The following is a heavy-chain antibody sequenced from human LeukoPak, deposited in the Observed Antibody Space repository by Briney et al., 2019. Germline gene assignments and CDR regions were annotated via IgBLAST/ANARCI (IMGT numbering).Heavy chain of an antibody. J-gene: IGHJ4*02. CDR2: IRSKAYGGTT. Sequence: GGSLRLSCTASGFTFGDYAMSWFRQAPGKGLEWVGFIRSKAYGGTTEYAASVKGRFTISRDDSKSIAYLQMNSLKTEDTAVYYCTSGYSSSWYRVPFDYWGQGTLVTVSS. CDR1: GFTFGDYA. D-gene: IGHD6-13*01. V-gene: IGHV3-49*03. CDR3: TSGYSSSWYRVPFDY.